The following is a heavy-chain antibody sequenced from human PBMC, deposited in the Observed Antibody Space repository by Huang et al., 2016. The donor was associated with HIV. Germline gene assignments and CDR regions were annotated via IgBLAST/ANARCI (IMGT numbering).Heavy chain of an antibody. CDR2: IRYDGSNK. Sequence: QVQLVESGGGVVQPGGSLRLSCAASGFTFSRYGMHWVRQAQGKGMEWVAFIRYDGSNKYYADSLRGRFTISRDNSKNTLYLQMNSLRAEDTAVYYCAKGSMANAFDIWGQGTMVTVSS. CDR3: AKGSMANAFDI. V-gene: IGHV3-30*02. D-gene: IGHD3-10*01. CDR1: GFTFSRYG. J-gene: IGHJ3*02.